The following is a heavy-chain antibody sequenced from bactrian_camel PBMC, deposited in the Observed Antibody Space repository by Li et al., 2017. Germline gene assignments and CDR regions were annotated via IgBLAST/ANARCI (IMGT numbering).Heavy chain of an antibody. CDR3: DRGAGIDGY. Sequence: VQLVESGGGSVQAGGSLKLSCAASEYIFSSCATGWYRQAPGKGLEWVSDSSNGVGGTYYADSVKGRFTISRDNAKNTLFLQLNSLKTEDTAMYYCDRGAGIDGYWGQGTQVTVS. J-gene: IGHJ6*01. V-gene: IGHV3S31*01. CDR2: SSNGVGGT. CDR1: EYIFSSCA.